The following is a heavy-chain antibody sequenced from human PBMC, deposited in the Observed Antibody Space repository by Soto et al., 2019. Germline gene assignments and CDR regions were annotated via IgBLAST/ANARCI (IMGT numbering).Heavy chain of an antibody. CDR2: LKEDGSAA. J-gene: IGHJ5*02. CDR3: ARGTGGYCSGGSCPPRT. V-gene: IGHV3-7*01. Sequence: GGSLRLSCVASEFSISPYWMSWVRQAPGKGLEWVANLKEDGSAARYVDSARDRFLISRDNTKNSLYLQMTSLRAEDTALYYCARGTGGYCSGGSCPPRTWGQGTLVTVSS. D-gene: IGHD2-15*01. CDR1: EFSISPYW.